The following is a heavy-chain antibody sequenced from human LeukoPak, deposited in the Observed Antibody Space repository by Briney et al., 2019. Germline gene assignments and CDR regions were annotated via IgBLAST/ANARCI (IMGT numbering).Heavy chain of an antibody. CDR3: ARSHTMVRGFIDY. Sequence: GGSLRLSCAASGFTFSSYAMHWVRQAPGKGLEWVAVISYDGSNKYYADSVKDRFTISRDNSKNTLYLQMNSLRAEDTAVYYCARSHTMVRGFIDYWGQGTLVTVSS. J-gene: IGHJ4*02. CDR1: GFTFSSYA. D-gene: IGHD3-10*01. V-gene: IGHV3-30-3*01. CDR2: ISYDGSNK.